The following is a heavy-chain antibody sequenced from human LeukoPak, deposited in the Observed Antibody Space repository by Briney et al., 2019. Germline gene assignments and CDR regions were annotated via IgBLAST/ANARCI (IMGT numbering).Heavy chain of an antibody. CDR2: IYYSGST. V-gene: IGHV4-31*03. J-gene: IGHJ6*02. Sequence: PSETLSLTCTVSGGSISSGGYYWSWIRQHPGKGLEWIGYIYYSGSTYYNPSLKSRVTISVDTSKNQFSLKLSSVTAADTAVYYCAGERLLWFGEASYGMDVWGQGATVTVSS. D-gene: IGHD3-10*01. CDR3: AGERLLWFGEASYGMDV. CDR1: GGSISSGGYY.